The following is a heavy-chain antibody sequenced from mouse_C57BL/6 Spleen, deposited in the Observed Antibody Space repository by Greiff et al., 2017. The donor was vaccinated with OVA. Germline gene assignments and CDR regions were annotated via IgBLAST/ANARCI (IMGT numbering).Heavy chain of an antibody. V-gene: IGHV1-76*01. CDR3: ARYDGYYGDWFAY. CDR2: IYPGSGNT. J-gene: IGHJ3*01. CDR1: GYTFTDYY. D-gene: IGHD2-3*01. Sequence: QVQLKESGAELVRPGASVKLSCKASGYTFTDYYINWVKQRPGQGLEWIARIYPGSGNTYYNEKFKGKATLTAEKSSSTAYMQLSSLTSEDSAVYFCARYDGYYGDWFAYWGQGTLVTVSA.